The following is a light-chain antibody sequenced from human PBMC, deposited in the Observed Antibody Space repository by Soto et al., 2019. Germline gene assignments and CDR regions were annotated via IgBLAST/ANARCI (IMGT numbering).Light chain of an antibody. CDR3: QREGT. CDR2: GAS. V-gene: IGKV3-20*01. Sequence: EIVMTQSPATLSVSPVERATLSCRASQSVSSNYLAWYQQKPGQAPRLLIYGASSRATGIPDRFSGSGSGTDLTLTISRLEPEDFAVYYCQREGTFGQGTKVDIK. CDR1: QSVSSNY. J-gene: IGKJ1*01.